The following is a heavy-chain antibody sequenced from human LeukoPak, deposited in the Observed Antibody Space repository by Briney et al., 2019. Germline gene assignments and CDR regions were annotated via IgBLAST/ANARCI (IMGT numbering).Heavy chain of an antibody. CDR2: IYHSGST. J-gene: IGHJ6*03. CDR3: AKEGEQLVYYYYYMDV. V-gene: IGHV4-30-2*01. CDR1: GGSISSGGYS. Sequence: NPSETLSLTCAVSGGSISSGGYSWSWIRQPPGKGLEWIGYIYHSGSTYYNPSLKSRVTISVDRSKTQFSLKLSSVTAADTAVYYCAKEGEQLVYYYYYMDVWGKGTTVTVSS. D-gene: IGHD6-6*01.